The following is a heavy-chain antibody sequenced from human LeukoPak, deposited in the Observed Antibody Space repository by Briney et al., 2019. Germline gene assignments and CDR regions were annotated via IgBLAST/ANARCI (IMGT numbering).Heavy chain of an antibody. CDR3: ARAQVDVSSSWFSPLDY. CDR1: GFTFSSYD. D-gene: IGHD6-13*01. CDR2: IGTAGDT. J-gene: IGHJ4*02. V-gene: IGHV3-13*01. Sequence: GGSLRLSCAASGFTFSSYDMHWVRQATGKGLEWVSAIGTAGDTYYPGSVKGRLTISRENAKNSLCLQMNSLRAGDTAVYYCARAQVDVSSSWFSPLDYWGQGTLVTVSS.